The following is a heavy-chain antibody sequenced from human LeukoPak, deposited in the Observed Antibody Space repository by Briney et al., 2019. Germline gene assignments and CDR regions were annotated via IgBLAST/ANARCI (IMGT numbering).Heavy chain of an antibody. J-gene: IGHJ4*02. CDR3: TRDYYDRSGYYYLPDY. CDR1: GFTFSDYG. D-gene: IGHD3-22*01. CDR2: ISYDGRKM. Sequence: GGSLRLSCVASGFTFSDYGIHWVRQAPGKGLEWVAVISYDGRKMKYADSVKGRFTISRDNSKDTLSLHMNTLRTEDTAVYYCTRDYYDRSGYYYLPDYWGQGALVTVSS. V-gene: IGHV3-30*03.